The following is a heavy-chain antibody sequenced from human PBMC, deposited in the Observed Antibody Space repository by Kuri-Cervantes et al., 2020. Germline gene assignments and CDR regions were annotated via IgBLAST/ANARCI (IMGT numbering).Heavy chain of an antibody. V-gene: IGHV3-48*01. CDR2: IGISSSAI. CDR1: GFTFSSYS. Sequence: GESLKISCAASGFTFSSYSVNWVRQAPGKGPEWVSYIGISSSAIYYADSVKGRFTISRDNAKSSLYLQMNSLRAEDTAVYYCAKGSGSEIYWGQGTLVTVSS. J-gene: IGHJ4*02. CDR3: AKGSGSEIY. D-gene: IGHD3-10*01.